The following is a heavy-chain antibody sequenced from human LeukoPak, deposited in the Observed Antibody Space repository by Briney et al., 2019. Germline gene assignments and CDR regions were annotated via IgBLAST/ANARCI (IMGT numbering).Heavy chain of an antibody. CDR3: TRDVRDEYSSGWYPIGY. J-gene: IGHJ4*02. CDR2: ISSGGRYV. Sequence: GGSLRLSCAASGFSFSTYSMNWVRQAPGEGLEWVSSISSGGRYVYYADSVKGRFTISRDNAKNSLYLQMNSLRAEDTAVYYCTRDVRDEYSSGWYPIGYWGQGTLVTVSS. D-gene: IGHD6-19*01. V-gene: IGHV3-21*01. CDR1: GFSFSTYS.